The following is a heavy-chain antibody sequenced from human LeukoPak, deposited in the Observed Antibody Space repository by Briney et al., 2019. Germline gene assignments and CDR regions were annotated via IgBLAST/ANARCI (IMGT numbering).Heavy chain of an antibody. CDR2: ISGSGGTT. CDR1: GFSFSSYA. D-gene: IGHD4-11*01. J-gene: IGHJ2*01. CDR3: AKGVTTVMYWYFDL. V-gene: IGHV3-23*01. Sequence: PGGSLRLSCAASGFSFSSYAMNWVRQAPGKGLEWVSTISGSGGTTYYADSVMGRFTISRDNSKNTLYLQMNSLRAEDTAVYFCAKGVTTVMYWYFDLWGRGTLVTLSS.